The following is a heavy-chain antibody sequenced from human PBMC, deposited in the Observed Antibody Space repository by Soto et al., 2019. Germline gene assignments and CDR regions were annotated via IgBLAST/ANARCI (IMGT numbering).Heavy chain of an antibody. V-gene: IGHV3-30*18. CDR1: GSTFSSYG. CDR3: AKDLTIFGVVIITVTIDY. CDR2: ISYDGSNK. Sequence: PGGSLRLSCAASGSTFSSYGMHWVRQAPGKGLEWVAVISYDGSNKYYADSVKGRFTISRDNSKNTLYLQMNSLRAEDTAVYYCAKDLTIFGVVIITVTIDYWGQGTLVTVSS. D-gene: IGHD3-3*01. J-gene: IGHJ4*02.